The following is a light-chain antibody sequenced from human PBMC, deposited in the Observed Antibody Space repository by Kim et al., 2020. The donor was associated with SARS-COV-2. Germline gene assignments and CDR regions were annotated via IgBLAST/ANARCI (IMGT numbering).Light chain of an antibody. CDR3: QQYDNLPLT. Sequence: DTQMTQSPSSLSASVGDRVTITCQASQDISKYLTWYQHKPGTAPKLLIYDASNLETGVPSRFGGSGSGTDFTFTISNLQPEDIATYYCQQYDNLPLTFGGGTKVDIK. J-gene: IGKJ4*01. V-gene: IGKV1-33*01. CDR2: DAS. CDR1: QDISKY.